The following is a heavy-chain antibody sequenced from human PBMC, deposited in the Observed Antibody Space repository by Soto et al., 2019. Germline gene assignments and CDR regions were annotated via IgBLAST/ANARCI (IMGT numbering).Heavy chain of an antibody. CDR1: GFTFSSYL. D-gene: IGHD2-2*01. J-gene: IGHJ6*02. V-gene: IGHV3-7*03. Sequence: PGGTLRLSCAASGFTFSSYLMSWVRQSPGKGLEWVANIKQDGSEKYYVDSVKGRFTISRDNAKNSLYLQMNSLRAEDTAVYYCARDDVVVPAAIGYYYYGMDVWGQGTTVTVSS. CDR2: IKQDGSEK. CDR3: ARDDVVVPAAIGYYYYGMDV.